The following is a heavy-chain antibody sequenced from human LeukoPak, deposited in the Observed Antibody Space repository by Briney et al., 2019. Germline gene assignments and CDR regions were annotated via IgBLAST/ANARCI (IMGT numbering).Heavy chain of an antibody. Sequence: GGSLRLSCATSGFSFSDYWMCWVRQAPGKGLVWISNINEYGTTAYADSVKGRFTISRDNAKNTLYLQMNSLRAEDTAVYFCARVRGGNWGHGTLVTVSS. CDR1: GFSFSDYW. CDR2: INEYGTT. V-gene: IGHV3-74*01. D-gene: IGHD3-16*01. J-gene: IGHJ4*01. CDR3: ARVRGGN.